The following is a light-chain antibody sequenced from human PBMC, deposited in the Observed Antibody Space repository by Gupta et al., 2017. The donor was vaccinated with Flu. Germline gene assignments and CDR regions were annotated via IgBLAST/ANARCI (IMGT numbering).Light chain of an antibody. CDR1: RSKIGNTY. CDR2: ENN. Sequence: TIPWSGSRSKIGNTYVSWYQQLPGTAPKLLIYENNKRPSGIPDRFSGSKSGTSAALGITGLQTGDEADYYCGTCDGSLITDVFGTGTKVTVL. CDR3: GTCDGSLITDV. V-gene: IGLV1-51*02. J-gene: IGLJ1*01.